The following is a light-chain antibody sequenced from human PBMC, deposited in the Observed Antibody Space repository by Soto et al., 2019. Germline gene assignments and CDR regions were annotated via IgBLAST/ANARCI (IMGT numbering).Light chain of an antibody. V-gene: IGLV3-1*01. CDR1: KLGDKY. CDR2: QDS. CDR3: QAWDSSTAV. J-gene: IGLJ2*01. Sequence: SYELTQPPSVYVSPGQTANITCSGDKLGDKYACWYQQKPGQSPVLVIYQDSKRPSGIPERFSGSNSGNTATLTISGTQAMDEADYYCQAWDSSTAVFGGGTTLTVL.